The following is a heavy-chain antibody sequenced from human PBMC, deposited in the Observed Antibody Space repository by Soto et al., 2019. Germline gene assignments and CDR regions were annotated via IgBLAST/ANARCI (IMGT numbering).Heavy chain of an antibody. D-gene: IGHD6-6*01. J-gene: IGHJ6*02. CDR3: AREVSSSPEGNYYYYYGMDV. CDR1: GGTFSSYA. V-gene: IGHV1-69*01. Sequence: QVQLVQSGAEVKKPGSSVKVSCKASGGTFSSYAISWVRQAPGQGLEWMGGIIPIFGTANYAQKFQGRVTITADESTITAYMELSRLRSEDTAVYYGAREVSSSPEGNYYYYYGMDVWGQGTTVTVSS. CDR2: IIPIFGTA.